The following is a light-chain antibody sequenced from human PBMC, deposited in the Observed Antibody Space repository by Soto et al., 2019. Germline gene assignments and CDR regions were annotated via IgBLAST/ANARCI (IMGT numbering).Light chain of an antibody. CDR2: WAS. V-gene: IGKV4-1*01. CDR1: QSVLYSSNNKNY. J-gene: IGKJ1*01. CDR3: QQYYSTPLS. Sequence: DIVMTQSPDSLAVSLGERATINCKSSQSVLYSSNNKNYLAWYQQKPGQPPKLLISWASTREFGVPDRFSGSGFGTDFTPTINTLQAEHGAVYYSQQYYSTPLSFGQGTKVEIK.